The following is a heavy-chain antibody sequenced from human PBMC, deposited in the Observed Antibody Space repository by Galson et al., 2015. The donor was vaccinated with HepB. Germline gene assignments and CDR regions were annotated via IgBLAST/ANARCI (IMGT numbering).Heavy chain of an antibody. Sequence: LSLTCSVSGGSISTYYWNWIRQPPGKGLEWIGYISYSGGSNYNPSLKSRVTISLDTSGNQFSLKLSSVTAADTAVYFCARDSALAAVGLSTYYYYGMDVWGQGTTVTVSS. CDR1: GGSISTYY. J-gene: IGHJ6*02. D-gene: IGHD6-13*01. V-gene: IGHV4-59*01. CDR2: ISYSGGS. CDR3: ARDSALAAVGLSTYYYYGMDV.